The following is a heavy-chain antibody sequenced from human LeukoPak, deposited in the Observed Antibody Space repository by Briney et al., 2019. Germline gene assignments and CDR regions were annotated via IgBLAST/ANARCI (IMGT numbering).Heavy chain of an antibody. J-gene: IGHJ5*02. CDR1: GYTFTSYD. CDR3: ARGLKMDYDSSGSDWFDP. CDR2: MNPNSGNT. Sequence: GASVKVSCKASGYTFTSYDINWVRQATGQGLEWMGWMNPNSGNTGYAQKFQGRVTITRNTSISTAYMELSSLRSEDTAVYYCARGLKMDYDSSGSDWFDPWGQGTLVTVSS. V-gene: IGHV1-8*03. D-gene: IGHD3-22*01.